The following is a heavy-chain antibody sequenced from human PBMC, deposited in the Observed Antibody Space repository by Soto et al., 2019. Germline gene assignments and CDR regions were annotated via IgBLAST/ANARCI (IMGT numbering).Heavy chain of an antibody. J-gene: IGHJ4*02. CDR2: IYTSGST. CDR1: GGSISSYH. Sequence: SSETLSLTCTVSGGSISSYHWSWIRQPAGKGLEWIGRIYTSGSTNYNPSLKSRVTMSVDTSKNQYSLKLSSVTAADTAVYYCAINADYWGQGTLVTVSS. D-gene: IGHD2-2*01. V-gene: IGHV4-4*07. CDR3: AINADY.